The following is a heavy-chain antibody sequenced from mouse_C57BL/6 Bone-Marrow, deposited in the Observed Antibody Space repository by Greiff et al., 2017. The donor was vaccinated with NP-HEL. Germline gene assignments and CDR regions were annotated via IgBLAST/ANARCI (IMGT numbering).Heavy chain of an antibody. V-gene: IGHV1-81*01. CDR3: ARRGLYYGNMYYFDY. J-gene: IGHJ2*01. D-gene: IGHD2-1*01. CDR1: GYTFTSYG. Sequence: QVQLQQSGAELARPGASVKLSCKASGYTFTSYGISWVKQRTGQGLEWIGEIYPRSGNTYYNEKFKGKATLTADKSSSTAYMELRSLTSEDSAVYFCARRGLYYGNMYYFDYGGQGTTLTVSS. CDR2: IYPRSGNT.